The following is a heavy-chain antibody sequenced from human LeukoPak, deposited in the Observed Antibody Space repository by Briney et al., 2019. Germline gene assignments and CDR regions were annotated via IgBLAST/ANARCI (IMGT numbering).Heavy chain of an antibody. V-gene: IGHV3-21*01. CDR3: ARGIVGATREDY. CDR1: GFTFSSYS. Sequence: GRSLRLSCAASGFTFSSYSMNWVRQAPGKGLEWVSSISSSSSYIYYADSVKGRFTISRDNAKNSLYLQMNSLRAEDTAVYYCARGIVGATREDYWGQGTQVTGSS. D-gene: IGHD1-26*01. J-gene: IGHJ4*02. CDR2: ISSSSSYI.